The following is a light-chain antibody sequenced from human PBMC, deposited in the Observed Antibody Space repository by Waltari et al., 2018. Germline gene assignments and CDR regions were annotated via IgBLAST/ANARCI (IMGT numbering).Light chain of an antibody. CDR2: AAS. V-gene: IGKV1-39*01. CDR3: QQSYSTPPA. CDR1: QSISSY. J-gene: IGKJ1*01. Sequence: DIQMTQSPSSLSASVGDRVTITCRASQSISSYLNWYQQKPGKAHKLLIYAASSLQSGCPSRFSRSGSGTDFTLTISSLQPEDFATYYCQQSYSTPPAFVQGTKVEIK.